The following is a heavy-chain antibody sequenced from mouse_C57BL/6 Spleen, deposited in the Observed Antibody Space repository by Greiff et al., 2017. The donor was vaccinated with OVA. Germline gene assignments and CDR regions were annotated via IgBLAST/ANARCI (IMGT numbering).Heavy chain of an antibody. CDR1: GFSLTSYG. Sequence: VQLQQSGPGLVAPSQSLSITCTVSGFSLTSYGVSWVRQPPGKGLEWLGVIWGDGSTNYHSALISRLSISKDNSKSQVFLKLNSLQTDDTATYYCASITTVVAHWYFDVWGTGTTVTVSS. CDR3: ASITTVVAHWYFDV. J-gene: IGHJ1*03. D-gene: IGHD1-1*01. V-gene: IGHV2-3*01. CDR2: IWGDGST.